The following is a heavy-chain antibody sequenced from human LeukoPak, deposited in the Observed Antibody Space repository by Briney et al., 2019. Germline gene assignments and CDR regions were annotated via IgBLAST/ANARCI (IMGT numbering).Heavy chain of an antibody. V-gene: IGHV3-30*18. D-gene: IGHD3-16*01. CDR3: ANLYVGGELDDAFDI. CDR1: GFTFSSYG. J-gene: IGHJ3*02. Sequence: PGGSLRLSCAASGFTFSSYGMHWVRQAPGKGLEWVAVISYDGSNKYYADSVKGRFTISRDNSKNTLYLQMNSLRAEDTAVYYCANLYVGGELDDAFDIWGQGTMVTVSS. CDR2: ISYDGSNK.